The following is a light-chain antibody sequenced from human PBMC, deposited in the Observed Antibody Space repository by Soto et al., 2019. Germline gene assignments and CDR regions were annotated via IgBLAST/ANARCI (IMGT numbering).Light chain of an antibody. CDR1: SSDVGAYNY. CDR3: SSYTSSSTLGVL. J-gene: IGLJ2*01. CDR2: DVS. Sequence: QSVLTQPASVSGSPGQSITFSCTGTSSDVGAYNYVSWYQQHPGKAPKLMIFDVSNRPSGVSNRFSGSKSGNTASLTISGLQAEDEADYYCSSYTSSSTLGVLFGGGTQLTVL. V-gene: IGLV2-14*01.